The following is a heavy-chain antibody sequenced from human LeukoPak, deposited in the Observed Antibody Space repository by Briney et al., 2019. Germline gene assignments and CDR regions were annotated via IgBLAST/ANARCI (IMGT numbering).Heavy chain of an antibody. CDR3: AKVASGWALYYFDS. J-gene: IGHJ4*02. Sequence: GGSLRLSCAASGFTFSSYAMSWVRQAPGKGLEWVSGISSGDSTNYADSVKGRFTISRDNSKNTLYLQMNSLRVEDTAVYYCAKVASGWALYYFDSWGQGTLVTVSS. CDR1: GFTFSSYA. V-gene: IGHV3-23*01. D-gene: IGHD6-19*01. CDR2: ISSGDST.